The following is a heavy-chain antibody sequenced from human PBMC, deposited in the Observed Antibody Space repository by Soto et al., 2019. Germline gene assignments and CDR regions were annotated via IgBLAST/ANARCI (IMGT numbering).Heavy chain of an antibody. Sequence: GESLKISCKAVGHTFGSAWIGWVRQMPGKGLEWIGIIKPGTPDIRYSPSVRGHVTISADKSISTAYLQWSSLKASDTAMYYCARHGLYYYDSSGYSRSHYGMDVWGQGTTVTVSS. D-gene: IGHD3-22*01. V-gene: IGHV5-51*01. CDR2: IKPGTPDI. CDR1: GHTFGSAW. CDR3: ARHGLYYYDSSGYSRSHYGMDV. J-gene: IGHJ6*02.